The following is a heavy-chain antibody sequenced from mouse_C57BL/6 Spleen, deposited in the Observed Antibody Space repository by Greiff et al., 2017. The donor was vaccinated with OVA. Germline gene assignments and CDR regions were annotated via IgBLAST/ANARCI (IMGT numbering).Heavy chain of an antibody. J-gene: IGHJ3*01. D-gene: IGHD1-1*01. CDR3: AREGYGSSYPFAY. CDR1: GYAFSSSW. V-gene: IGHV1-82*01. Sequence: QVQLQQSGPELVKPGASVKISCKASGYAFSSSWMNWVKQRPGKGLEWIGRIYPGDGDTNYNGKFKGKATLTADKSSSTAYMQLSSLTSEDSAVYVSAREGYGSSYPFAYWGQGTLVTVSA. CDR2: IYPGDGDT.